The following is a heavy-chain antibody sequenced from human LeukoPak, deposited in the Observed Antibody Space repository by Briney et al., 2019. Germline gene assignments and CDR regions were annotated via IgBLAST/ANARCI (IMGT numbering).Heavy chain of an antibody. CDR3: ARSYYDSSGYLSY. D-gene: IGHD3-22*01. CDR1: GYTFTSYY. V-gene: IGHV1-2*02. CDR2: INPNSGGT. Sequence: ASVKVSCKASGYTFTSYYMHWVRQAPGQGLEWMGWINPNSGGTNYAQKFQGRVTMTRDTSISTAYMELSRLRSDDTAVYYCARSYYDSSGYLSYWGQGTLVTVSS. J-gene: IGHJ4*02.